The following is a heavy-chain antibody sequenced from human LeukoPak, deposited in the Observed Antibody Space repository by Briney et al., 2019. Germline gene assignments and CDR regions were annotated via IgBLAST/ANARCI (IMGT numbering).Heavy chain of an antibody. D-gene: IGHD3-10*01. Sequence: GGSLRLSCAASGFPFSSYRMHWVRQALGKGLVWVSRINSDGSSTSYADSVKGRFTISRDNAKNTLYLQMNSLRAEDTAVYYCARGTMVRGVPKYYFDYWGQGTLVTVSS. J-gene: IGHJ4*02. CDR3: ARGTMVRGVPKYYFDY. V-gene: IGHV3-74*01. CDR1: GFPFSSYR. CDR2: INSDGSST.